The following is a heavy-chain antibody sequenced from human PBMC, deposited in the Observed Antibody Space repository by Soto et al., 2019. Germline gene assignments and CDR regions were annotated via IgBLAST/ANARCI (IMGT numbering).Heavy chain of an antibody. D-gene: IGHD6-19*01. CDR1: GYTFTSCY. CDR3: ASLAAPDY. J-gene: IGHJ4*02. CDR2: INPSGGST. Sequence: ASVKVSCKASGYTFTSCYMYWERQAPGQGLEWMGIINPSGGSTSHAQKFQGRVTMTRDTSTSTVYMELSSLRSEHTAVYYCASLAAPDYWGQGTLVTAAS. V-gene: IGHV1-46*01.